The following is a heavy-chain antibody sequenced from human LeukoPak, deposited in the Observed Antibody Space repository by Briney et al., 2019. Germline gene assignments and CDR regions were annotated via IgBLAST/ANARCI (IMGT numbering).Heavy chain of an antibody. V-gene: IGHV3-7*01. CDR3: ARDPAEQSHYYYYMDV. J-gene: IGHJ6*03. D-gene: IGHD2-2*01. CDR2: IKQDGSEK. Sequence: PGGSLRLSCAASGFTFSSYWMSWVRQAPAKGLEWVANIKQDGSEKYYADSVKGRFTISRDNAKNSLYLQMNSLRAEDTAVYYCARDPAEQSHYYYYMDVWGKGTTVTVSS. CDR1: GFTFSSYW.